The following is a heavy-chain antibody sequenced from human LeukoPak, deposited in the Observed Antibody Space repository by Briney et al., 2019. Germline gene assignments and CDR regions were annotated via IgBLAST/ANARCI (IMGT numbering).Heavy chain of an antibody. CDR3: ARSKVVAARSEPFDC. V-gene: IGHV4-31*03. J-gene: IGHJ4*02. CDR2: IYYSGST. CDR1: GGSISIGGYY. Sequence: PSQTLSLTCTVSGGSISIGGYYCSWIRQHPAKGLGWNVYIYYSGSTYYNPSLKSRVTISVDTSKNQFSLKLSSVTAADTAVYYCARSKVVAARSEPFDCWGQGTLVTVSS. D-gene: IGHD2-15*01.